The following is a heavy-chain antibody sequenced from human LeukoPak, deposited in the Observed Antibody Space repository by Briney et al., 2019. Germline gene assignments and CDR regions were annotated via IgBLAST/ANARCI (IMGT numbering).Heavy chain of an antibody. CDR1: GFTFSSYW. Sequence: GGSLRLSCAASGFTFSSYWMSWVRPAPGKGLEWVANIKQDGSEKYYVDSVKGRFTISRDNAKNSLSLQMSSLRAEDTAVYYCARASTVAIGMDVWRQGTTVTVSS. V-gene: IGHV3-7*01. CDR2: IKQDGSEK. D-gene: IGHD4-17*01. CDR3: ARASTVAIGMDV. J-gene: IGHJ6*02.